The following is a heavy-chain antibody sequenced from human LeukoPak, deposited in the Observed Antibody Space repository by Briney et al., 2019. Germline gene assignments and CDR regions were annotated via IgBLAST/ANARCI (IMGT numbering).Heavy chain of an antibody. CDR2: VSANGDTI. CDR3: VSAYGGLLDY. D-gene: IGHD3-16*01. Sequence: GGSLRLSCAASGFTFSSYEMNWVRQAPGKGLEWISYVSANGDTIYYADSVSGRFTISRDNAKNSLYLQMNNLRAEDTAVYYCVSAYGGLLDYWGQGTLVTVSS. CDR1: GFTFSSYE. V-gene: IGHV3-48*03. J-gene: IGHJ4*02.